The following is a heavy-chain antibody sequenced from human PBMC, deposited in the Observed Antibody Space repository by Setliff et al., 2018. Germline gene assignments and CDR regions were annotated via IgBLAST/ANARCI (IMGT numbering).Heavy chain of an antibody. Sequence: ASVKVSCKASGYTFTSYGISWVRQAPGQGLEWMGWINPNSGGTNYAQRFQGRVTMTRDTSISTAYMELRSLRSDDTAVYYCARVPRLEWLLPTFDSWGQGTLVTVSS. CDR2: INPNSGGT. J-gene: IGHJ4*02. CDR3: ARVPRLEWLLPTFDS. V-gene: IGHV1-2*02. D-gene: IGHD3-3*01. CDR1: GYTFTSYG.